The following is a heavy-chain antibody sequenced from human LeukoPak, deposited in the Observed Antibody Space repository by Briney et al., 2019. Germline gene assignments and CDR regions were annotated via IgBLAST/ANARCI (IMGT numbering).Heavy chain of an antibody. D-gene: IGHD4-17*01. V-gene: IGHV1-46*01. CDR2: LNPRGDIT. J-gene: IGHJ4*02. Sequence: GASVKVSCKASGYTFSSYYVHWVRQAPRQGLEWMGILNPRGDITSYAQNFQGGVTATRDTSTITVYMELSSLRSDGTALYYCVRGPLTTVTSLDYWGQGALVTVSS. CDR1: GYTFSSYY. CDR3: VRGPLTTVTSLDY.